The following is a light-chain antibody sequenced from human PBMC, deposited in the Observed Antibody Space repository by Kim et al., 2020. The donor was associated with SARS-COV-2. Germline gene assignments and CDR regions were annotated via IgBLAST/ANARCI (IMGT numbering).Light chain of an antibody. CDR1: SLRSYY. CDR2: GKD. J-gene: IGLJ2*01. Sequence: VALGQTVRITCKGDSLRSYYATWYQQKPGQAPKVVIYGKDNRPSGIPDRFSGSSSGNTAYLTITGTQAGDEADYYCNSRDSNDNVVFGGGTKVTVL. CDR3: NSRDSNDNVV. V-gene: IGLV3-19*01.